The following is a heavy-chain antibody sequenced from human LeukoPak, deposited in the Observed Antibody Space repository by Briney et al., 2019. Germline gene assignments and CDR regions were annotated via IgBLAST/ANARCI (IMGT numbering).Heavy chain of an antibody. CDR3: ARQGDTASWYFDY. CDR1: GFTFSYYS. Sequence: PGGSLRLSCAASGFTFSYYSMHWVRQAPGKGLEWVAVISYDGDNKDYADSVKGQVTISRDNSKSTQYLQMDSLRPGGTAVYYCARQGDTASWYFDYWGQGTQVTVSS. V-gene: IGHV3-30-3*01. CDR2: ISYDGDNK. J-gene: IGHJ4*02. D-gene: IGHD2-21*02.